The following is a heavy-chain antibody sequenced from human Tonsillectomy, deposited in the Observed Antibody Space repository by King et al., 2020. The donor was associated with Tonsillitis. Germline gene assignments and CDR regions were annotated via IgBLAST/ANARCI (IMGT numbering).Heavy chain of an antibody. J-gene: IGHJ3*02. CDR3: ARPLNYCSGGSCKRGPGSGAFDI. D-gene: IGHD2-15*01. Sequence: LQLQESGPGLVKPSETLSLTCTVSGGSISSSSYYWGWIRQPPGKGLEWIGSIYYSGSTYYNPSLKSRVTISVDTSKNQFSLKLSSVTAADTAVYYCARPLNYCSGGSCKRGPGSGAFDIWGQGTMVTVSS. CDR2: IYYSGST. CDR1: GGSISSSSYY. V-gene: IGHV4-39*01.